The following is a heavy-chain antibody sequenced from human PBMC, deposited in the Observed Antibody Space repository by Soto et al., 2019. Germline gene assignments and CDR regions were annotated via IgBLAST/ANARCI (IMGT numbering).Heavy chain of an antibody. CDR2: ILPIFGSP. CDR1: GGSFRRYA. Sequence: QVQLVQSGVEVKKPGSSVKVSCKASGGSFRRYAISWVRQAPGQGLEWMGGILPIFGSPSHAQKFQGRATITADESTSTAYLELTSLTSEDTAMYYCVFGDCTSTSCSYYFYGLDVWGQGTTVTVSS. CDR3: VFGDCTSTSCSYYFYGLDV. D-gene: IGHD2-2*01. V-gene: IGHV1-69*01. J-gene: IGHJ6*02.